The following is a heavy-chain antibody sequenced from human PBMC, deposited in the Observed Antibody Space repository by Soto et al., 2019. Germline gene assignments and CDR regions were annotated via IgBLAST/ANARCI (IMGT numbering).Heavy chain of an antibody. Sequence: PGGSLRLSCAASGFTFSSYAMHWVRQAPGKGLEWVAVISYDGSNKYYADSVKGRFTISRDNSKNTLYLQMNSLRAEDTAVYYCARARPPIAGAGTSYYFAYWGQGT. CDR3: ARARPPIAGAGTSYYFAY. D-gene: IGHD6-19*01. V-gene: IGHV3-30-3*01. CDR2: ISYDGSNK. J-gene: IGHJ4*02. CDR1: GFTFSSYA.